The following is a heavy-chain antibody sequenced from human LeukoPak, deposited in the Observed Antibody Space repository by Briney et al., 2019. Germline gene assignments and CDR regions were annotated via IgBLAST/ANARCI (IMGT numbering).Heavy chain of an antibody. Sequence: GGSLRLSCAVSGFTLSTYSMNWVRQAPGKGLEWISYISSSSSAIYYADSVRGRFTISRDNAKNSLYLQMNSLRGEDTAVYYCARDPPEWELPQDYWGRGTLVAVSS. J-gene: IGHJ4*02. CDR1: GFTLSTYS. CDR2: ISSSSSAI. D-gene: IGHD1-26*01. V-gene: IGHV3-48*01. CDR3: ARDPPEWELPQDY.